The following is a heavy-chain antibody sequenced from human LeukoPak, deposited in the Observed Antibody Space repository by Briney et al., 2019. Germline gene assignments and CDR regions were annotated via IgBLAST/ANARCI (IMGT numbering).Heavy chain of an antibody. V-gene: IGHV4-34*01. CDR1: GGSFSGCY. CDR3: ARVTMVSSSSRVVNAFDI. J-gene: IGHJ3*02. CDR2: INHSGST. Sequence: TSGTLSLTCAVYGGSFSGCYWSWIRQPPGKGLEWIGEINHSGSTNYNPSLKSRVTISVDRSKNQFSLKLSSVTAADTAVYYCARVTMVSSSSRVVNAFDIWGQGTMVTVSS. D-gene: IGHD6-6*01.